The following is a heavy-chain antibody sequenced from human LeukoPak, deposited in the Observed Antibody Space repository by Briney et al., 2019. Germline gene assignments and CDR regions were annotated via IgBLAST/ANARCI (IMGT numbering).Heavy chain of an antibody. D-gene: IGHD3-3*01. CDR2: IYYSGST. Sequence: SETLSLTCTVSGGSISSSSYYWGWIRQPPGKGLEWIGSIYYSGSTYYNPSLKSRVTISVDTSKNQFSLKLSSVTAADTAVYYCARTSLRDDFWSADKNWFDPWGQGTLVTVSS. V-gene: IGHV4-39*07. CDR1: GGSISSSSYY. CDR3: ARTSLRDDFWSADKNWFDP. J-gene: IGHJ5*02.